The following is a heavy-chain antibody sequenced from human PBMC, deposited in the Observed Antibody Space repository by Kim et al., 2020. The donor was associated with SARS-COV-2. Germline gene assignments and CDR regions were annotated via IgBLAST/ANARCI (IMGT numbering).Heavy chain of an antibody. CDR3: AREEDWEGAFDI. D-gene: IGHD1-26*01. CDR2: INHSGST. Sequence: SETLSLTCAVYGGSFSGYYWSWIRQPPGKGLEWIGEINHSGSTNYNPSLKSRVTISVDTSKNQFSLKLSSVTAADTAVYYCAREEDWEGAFDIWGQGTMV. V-gene: IGHV4-34*01. J-gene: IGHJ3*02. CDR1: GGSFSGYY.